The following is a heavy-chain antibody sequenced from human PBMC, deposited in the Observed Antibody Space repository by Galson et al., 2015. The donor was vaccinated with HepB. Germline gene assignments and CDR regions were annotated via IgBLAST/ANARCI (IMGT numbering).Heavy chain of an antibody. D-gene: IGHD3-16*01. CDR1: GFTFTKSG. J-gene: IGHJ4*02. Sequence: SLRLSCAASGFTFTKSGMHWVRQAPGKGLEWMAVIWSDGTHKYYADSVRGRFSISRDNTNKTLYLHMNSLRAEDTAVYYCAKDAYKSSYYFDSWGQGILVTVSP. CDR2: IWSDGTHK. V-gene: IGHV3-33*06. CDR3: AKDAYKSSYYFDS.